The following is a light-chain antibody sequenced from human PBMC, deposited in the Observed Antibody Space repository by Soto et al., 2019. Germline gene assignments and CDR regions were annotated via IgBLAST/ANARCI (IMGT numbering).Light chain of an antibody. V-gene: IGKV1-39*01. CDR3: QQSYSTLWT. CDR2: AGS. CDR1: QTISRY. J-gene: IGKJ1*01. Sequence: DIQMTQSPSSLSASVGDRVTITCRASQTISRYINWYQQKPGKAPSLLIYAGSSLQSGVPSRFSGSGSGTDFTLTISSLQPEDFASYYCQQSYSTLWTFGQGTKVEIK.